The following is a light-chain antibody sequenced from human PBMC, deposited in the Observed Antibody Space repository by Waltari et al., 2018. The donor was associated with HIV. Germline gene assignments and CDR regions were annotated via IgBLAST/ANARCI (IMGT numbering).Light chain of an antibody. CDR2: PAS. Sequence: DIQMTQSPSSLSASVGDRVTISCRTSQSISTSLNWYQQKRGKAPELLIHPASTLQTGVPSRFRGSGSGTDFTLTIRSLQVEDFATYYCQQSYSYPLTFGPGTKVDIK. J-gene: IGKJ3*01. V-gene: IGKV1-39*01. CDR1: QSISTS. CDR3: QQSYSYPLT.